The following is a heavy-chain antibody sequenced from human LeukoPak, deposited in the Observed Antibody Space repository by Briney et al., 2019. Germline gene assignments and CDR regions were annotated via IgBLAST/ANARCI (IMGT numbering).Heavy chain of an antibody. CDR2: ISGDGSST. J-gene: IGHJ4*02. V-gene: IGHV3-74*01. Sequence: PGGSLRLSCAGSGFAFSSYWMHWVRQAPGKGLVWVSRISGDGSSTTYADSVKGRFTISRDNAKNTLYLQMNSLRAEDTAVYYCAITPRLDYWGQGTLSPSPQ. CDR3: AITPRLDY. CDR1: GFAFSSYW. D-gene: IGHD1-14*01.